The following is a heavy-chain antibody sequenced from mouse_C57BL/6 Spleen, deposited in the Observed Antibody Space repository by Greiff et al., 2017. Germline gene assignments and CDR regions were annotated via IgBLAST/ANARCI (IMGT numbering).Heavy chain of an antibody. Sequence: VQLQQSGTVLARPGASVKMSCKTSGYTFTSYWMHWVKQRPGQGLEWIGAIYPGNSDTSYNQKFKGKAKLTAVTSASTAYMELSSLTNEDSAVYYCTRRDYYGWYFDVWGTGTTVTVSS. CDR1: GYTFTSYW. CDR2: IYPGNSDT. J-gene: IGHJ1*03. D-gene: IGHD1-1*01. CDR3: TRRDYYGWYFDV. V-gene: IGHV1-5*01.